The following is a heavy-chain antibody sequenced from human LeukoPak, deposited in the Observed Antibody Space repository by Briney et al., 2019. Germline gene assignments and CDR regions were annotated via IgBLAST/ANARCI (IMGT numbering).Heavy chain of an antibody. V-gene: IGHV3-33*08. CDR2: IRYDGSYQ. Sequence: SGGSLRLSCAVSGFSFSSYWMHWVRQAPGKGLEWVAFIRYDGSYQYYADSVKGRFTFSRDNAKNSLDLQMSSLRADDTALYYCARSKIDYWGQGTLVTVSS. J-gene: IGHJ4*02. CDR3: ARSKIDY. CDR1: GFSFSSYW. D-gene: IGHD4-11*01.